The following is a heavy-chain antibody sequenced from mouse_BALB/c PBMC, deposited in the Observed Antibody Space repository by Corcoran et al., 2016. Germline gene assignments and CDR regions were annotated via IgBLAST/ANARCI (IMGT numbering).Heavy chain of an antibody. D-gene: IGHD2-3*01. CDR1: GYTFTDYS. J-gene: IGHJ2*01. Sequence: QIQLVQSGPELKKPGETVKISCKASGYTFTDYSMYWVKQAPGKGLKWMCWINTESGDPKYSDDCKGLFAFSLETSASTAYLQINNRKNEDTATYFCARCRGWLLGYWGQGTTLTVSS. CDR2: INTESGDP. CDR3: ARCRGWLLGY. V-gene: IGHV9-2-1*01.